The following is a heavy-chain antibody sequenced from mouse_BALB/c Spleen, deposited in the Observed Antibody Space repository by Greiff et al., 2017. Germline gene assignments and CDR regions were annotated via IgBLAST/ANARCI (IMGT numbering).Heavy chain of an antibody. CDR3: ARSPYYDYDGAWFAY. CDR2: INPSSGYT. CDR1: GYTFTSYT. J-gene: IGHJ3*01. V-gene: IGHV1-4*01. Sequence: VQLQQSGAELARPGASVKMSCKASGYTFTSYTMHWVKQRPGQGLEWIGYINPSSGYTNYNQKFKDKATLTADKSSSTAYMQLSSLTSEDSAVYYCARSPYYDYDGAWFAYWGQGTLVTVSA. D-gene: IGHD2-4*01.